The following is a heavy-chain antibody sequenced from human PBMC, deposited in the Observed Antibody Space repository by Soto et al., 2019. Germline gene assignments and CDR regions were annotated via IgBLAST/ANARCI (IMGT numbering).Heavy chain of an antibody. D-gene: IGHD3-3*01. CDR3: AKDGDYYDFWSGYSLGRYFDY. V-gene: IGHV3-23*01. CDR2: ISGSGGST. J-gene: IGHJ4*03. Sequence: PGGSLRLSCAASGFTFSSYAMSWVRQAPGKGLEWVSAISGSGGSTYYADSVKGRFTISRDNSKNTLYLQMNSLRAEDTAVYYCAKDGDYYDFWSGYSLGRYFDYWDQGTLVTVSS. CDR1: GFTFSSYA.